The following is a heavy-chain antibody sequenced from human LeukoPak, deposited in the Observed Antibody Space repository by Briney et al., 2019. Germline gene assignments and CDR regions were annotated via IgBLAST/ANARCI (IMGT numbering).Heavy chain of an antibody. CDR1: GGTFSSYA. CDR2: IIPIFGTA. J-gene: IGHJ3*02. Sequence: ASVKVSCKASGGTFSSYAISWVRQAPGQGLEWMGGIIPIFGTANYAQKFQGRVTITADKSTSTAYMELSSLRSEDTAVYYCARSHDYGDYWVAFDIWGQGTMVTVSS. V-gene: IGHV1-69*06. CDR3: ARSHDYGDYWVAFDI. D-gene: IGHD4-17*01.